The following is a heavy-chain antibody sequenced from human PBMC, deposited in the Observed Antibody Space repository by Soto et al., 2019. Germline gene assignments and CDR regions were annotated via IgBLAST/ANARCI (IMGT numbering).Heavy chain of an antibody. CDR1: GYTFISHG. CDR2: ISGKNGNT. J-gene: IGHJ6*02. V-gene: IGHV1-18*04. D-gene: IGHD2-15*01. CDR3: ARVSSSMVVVPDDGMDV. Sequence: QVQLVQSGVEVKKPGASVKVSCKASGYTFISHGISWVRQAPGQGLEWMGWISGKNGNTNYAQKLQGRVTLTTDTSTSKAYMELRRLRADDTGVYYCARVSSSMVVVPDDGMDVWGQGTTVTVSS.